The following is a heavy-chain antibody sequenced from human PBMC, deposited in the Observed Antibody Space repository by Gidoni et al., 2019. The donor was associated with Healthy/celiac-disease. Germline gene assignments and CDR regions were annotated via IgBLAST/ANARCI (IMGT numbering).Heavy chain of an antibody. V-gene: IGHV3-48*02. CDR3: ARDWYYGSGSNAYGMDV. J-gene: IGHJ6*02. Sequence: EVQLVESGGGLVQPGGSLRLSCAASGFTFSSYSMNWVRQAPGKGLEWVSYISSSSSTIYYADSVKGRFTISRDNAKNSLYLQMNSLRDEDTAVYYCARDWYYGSGSNAYGMDVWGQGTTVTVSS. CDR2: ISSSSSTI. CDR1: GFTFSSYS. D-gene: IGHD3-10*01.